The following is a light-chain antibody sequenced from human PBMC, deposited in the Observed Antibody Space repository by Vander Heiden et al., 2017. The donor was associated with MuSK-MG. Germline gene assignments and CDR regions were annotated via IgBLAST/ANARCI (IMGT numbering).Light chain of an antibody. Sequence: DIQMTQSPSSLSASVGDRVTITCQASQDISNYLNWYQQKPGKAPKLLIYDASNLETGVPSRFSGSGSGTDFTFTISSPQPEDIAPYYCQQHDNLPPITFGQGTQLEIK. J-gene: IGKJ5*01. CDR1: QDISNY. CDR2: DAS. V-gene: IGKV1-33*01. CDR3: QQHDNLPPIT.